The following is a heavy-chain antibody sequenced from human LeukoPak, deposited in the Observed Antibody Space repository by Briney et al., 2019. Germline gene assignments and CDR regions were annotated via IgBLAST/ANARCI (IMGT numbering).Heavy chain of an antibody. CDR2: IRSKANSYAT. D-gene: IGHD3-10*01. V-gene: IGHV3-73*01. CDR3: TRHRDVWFGEGKFDP. CDR1: GFTFSGSA. Sequence: GGSLRLSCAASGFTFSGSAMHWVRQASGKGLEWVGRIRSKANSYATAYAASVKGRFTISRDDSKNTAYLQMNSLKTEDTAVYYCTRHRDVWFGEGKFDPWGQGTLVTVSS. J-gene: IGHJ5*02.